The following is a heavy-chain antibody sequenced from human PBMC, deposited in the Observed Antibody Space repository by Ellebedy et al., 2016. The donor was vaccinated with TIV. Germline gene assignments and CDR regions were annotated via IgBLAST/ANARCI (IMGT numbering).Heavy chain of an antibody. CDR3: ARDSGDYYGMDV. Sequence: SETLSLTXTVSGGSVSSGSYYWSWIRQPPGKGLEWIGYIYYSGSTNYNPSLKSRVTISVDTSKNQFSLKLSSVTAADTAVYYCARDSGDYYGMDVWGQGTMVTVSS. V-gene: IGHV4-61*01. J-gene: IGHJ6*02. CDR1: GGSVSSGSYY. CDR2: IYYSGST.